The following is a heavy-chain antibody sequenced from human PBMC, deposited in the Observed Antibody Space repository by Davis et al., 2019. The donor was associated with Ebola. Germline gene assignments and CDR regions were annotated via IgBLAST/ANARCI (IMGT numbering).Heavy chain of an antibody. CDR3: TRGPPQYCSSTSCYRDFDY. D-gene: IGHD2-2*01. Sequence: SETLSLTCAVSGNSISSDYWWSWVRQPPGKGLEWIGEVNHSGSANYNPSLKSRVTISVDTSKNQFSLKMKSVTAADTAVYYSTRGPPQYCSSTSCYRDFDYWGQGTLVTVSS. CDR1: GNSISSDYW. V-gene: IGHV4-4*02. CDR2: VNHSGSA. J-gene: IGHJ4*02.